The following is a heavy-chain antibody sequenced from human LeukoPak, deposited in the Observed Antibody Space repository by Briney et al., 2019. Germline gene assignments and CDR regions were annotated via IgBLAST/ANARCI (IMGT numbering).Heavy chain of an antibody. J-gene: IGHJ5*02. Sequence: ASGKVSCKVSGYTFTDYYMHWVAQSPGQGLEWRGWINLDSVGANYAQKFQGRFTITRDTPISTAYMQVSRLRSEDTAVYYCARDLELWGQGTVVPVS. CDR1: GYTFTDYY. CDR3: ARDLEL. CDR2: INLDSVGA. V-gene: IGHV1-2*02.